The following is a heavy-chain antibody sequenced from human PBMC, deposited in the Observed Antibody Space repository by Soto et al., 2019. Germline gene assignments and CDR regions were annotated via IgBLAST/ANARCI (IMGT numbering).Heavy chain of an antibody. CDR1: GGSISTRDYF. CDR3: ARDSTMTSTWRGLDV. CDR2: IFYSGST. V-gene: IGHV4-31*03. Sequence: QVQLQESGPGLVKPSQTLSLTCTVSGGSISTRDYFWGWVRQHPGKVLAWIGYIFYSGSTYYNPSLQSRLTISVDTSKNQFSLRLASVTAADTSVYYCARDSTMTSTWRGLDVWGQGSTVTVSS. J-gene: IGHJ6*02. D-gene: IGHD5-12*01.